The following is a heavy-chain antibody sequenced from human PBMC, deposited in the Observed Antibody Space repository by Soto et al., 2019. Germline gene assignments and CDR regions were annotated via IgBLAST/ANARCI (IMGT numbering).Heavy chain of an antibody. Sequence: GGSLRLSCAASGFTFSSYSMNWVRQAPGKGLEWVSSISSSSSYIYYADSVKGRFTISRDNAKNSLYLQMNSLRAEDTAVYYCARDPCRQCASVRDDPNGAFDIWGQGTMVTVSS. CDR3: ARDPCRQCASVRDDPNGAFDI. V-gene: IGHV3-21*01. D-gene: IGHD6-19*01. CDR1: GFTFSSYS. CDR2: ISSSSSYI. J-gene: IGHJ3*02.